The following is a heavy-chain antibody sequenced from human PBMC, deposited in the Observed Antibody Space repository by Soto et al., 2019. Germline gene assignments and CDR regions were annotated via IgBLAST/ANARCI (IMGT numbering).Heavy chain of an antibody. CDR3: ARRPKRGSYSWCFDY. J-gene: IGHJ4*02. CDR1: GGSITSNAYY. D-gene: IGHD1-26*01. Sequence: QLQLQESGPGLVKPSETLSLTCTVSGGSITSNAYYWGWIRQPPGKGLEWLGYIYYSGSASYNPSLKSRVTRSVDTSTNQFSLKLSSVTAADTAVYYCARRPKRGSYSWCFDYWGQGTLVTVSS. CDR2: IYYSGSA. V-gene: IGHV4-39*01.